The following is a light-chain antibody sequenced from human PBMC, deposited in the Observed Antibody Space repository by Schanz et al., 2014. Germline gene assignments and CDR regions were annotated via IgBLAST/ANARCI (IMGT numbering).Light chain of an antibody. CDR1: SNDVGSYNR. Sequence: QSALTQPRSVSGSPGQSVTISCTGTSNDVGSYNRVSWYQQPPGTAPKLMIYEVSNRPSGVPDRFSGSKSGNTASLTISGLQAEDEADYYCSSYTSSSPWVFGGGTKLTVL. CDR2: EVS. CDR3: SSYTSSSPWV. V-gene: IGLV2-18*02. J-gene: IGLJ3*02.